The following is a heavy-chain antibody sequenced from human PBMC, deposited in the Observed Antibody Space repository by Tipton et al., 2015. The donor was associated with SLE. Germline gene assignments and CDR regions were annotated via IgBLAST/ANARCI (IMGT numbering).Heavy chain of an antibody. D-gene: IGHD6-13*01. V-gene: IGHV3-23*01. CDR2: ISGSGGST. CDR3: AKDGAAAKAFDI. Sequence: SLRLSCAASGFTFSSYAMSWVSQAPGKGLEWVSAISGSGGSTYYADSVKGRFTISRDNSKNTLYLQMNSLRAEDTAVYYCAKDGAAAKAFDIWGQGTMVTVSS. CDR1: GFTFSSYA. J-gene: IGHJ3*02.